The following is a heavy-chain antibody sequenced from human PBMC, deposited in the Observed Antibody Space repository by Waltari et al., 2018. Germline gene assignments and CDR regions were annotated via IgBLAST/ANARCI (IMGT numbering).Heavy chain of an antibody. CDR1: GFPLSSYA. J-gene: IGHJ4*02. D-gene: IGHD1-26*01. CDR3: AKDLGQYTEDYYFRPFHY. CDR2: LRCSGDTT. V-gene: IGHV3-23*01. Sequence: EVQLLESGGGLVQPGGSLTISCAASGFPLSSYAISWVRQAPGKGLEGVSALRCSGDTTHYADSVKGRFTISRDNSKNTLYLQMSSLRAEDTAVYYCAKDLGQYTEDYYFRPFHYWGQGTLVTVSS.